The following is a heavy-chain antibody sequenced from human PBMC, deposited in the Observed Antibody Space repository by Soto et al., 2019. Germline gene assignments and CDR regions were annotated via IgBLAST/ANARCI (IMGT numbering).Heavy chain of an antibody. CDR2: MNPNSGNT. D-gene: IGHD3-3*01. Sequence: ASVTVSGKASGNTFTSYDINWVRQATGQGLEWMGWMNPNSGNTGYAQKFQGRVTMTRNTSISTAYMELSSLRSEDTAVYYCARLHISNYDFWSGYRGGYYFDYWGQGTLLTFSS. J-gene: IGHJ4*02. CDR1: GNTFTSYD. CDR3: ARLHISNYDFWSGYRGGYYFDY. V-gene: IGHV1-8*01.